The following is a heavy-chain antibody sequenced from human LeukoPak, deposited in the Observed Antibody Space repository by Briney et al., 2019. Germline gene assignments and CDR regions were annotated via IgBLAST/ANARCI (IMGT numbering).Heavy chain of an antibody. CDR1: GFTFSGYW. D-gene: IGHD5-18*01. V-gene: IGHV3-74*01. J-gene: IGHJ5*02. Sequence: GGSLRLSCAASGFTFSGYWMHWVREAPGKGLVWVSRINSDGSSTNYADSVKGRFTISRDNAKNTLYLQMNTLRAEDTAVYYCARGGTYSSGLPGSWGQGTLVTVSS. CDR3: ARGGTYSSGLPGS. CDR2: INSDGSST.